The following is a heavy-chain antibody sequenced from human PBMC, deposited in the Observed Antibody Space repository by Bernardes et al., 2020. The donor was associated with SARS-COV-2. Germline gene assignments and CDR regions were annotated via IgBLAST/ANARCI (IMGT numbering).Heavy chain of an antibody. J-gene: IGHJ4*02. CDR2: ISSNSNTI. D-gene: IGHD2-15*01. V-gene: IGHV3-48*01. CDR1: GFTFSSYS. Sequence: AGSLRLSCAASGFTFSSYSMNWVRQAPGKGQEWVSYISSNSNTISHRNSVTGRFTISRDNAKNSLFLQMSSLRSDDPAVYYCARDVSLSGGPLSLLDHWGQGTLVTVSS. CDR3: ARDVSLSGGPLSLLDH.